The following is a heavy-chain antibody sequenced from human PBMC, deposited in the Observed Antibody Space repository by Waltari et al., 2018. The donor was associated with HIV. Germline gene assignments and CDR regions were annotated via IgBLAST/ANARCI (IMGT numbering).Heavy chain of an antibody. Sequence: EVQLVESGGGLIETGGSLRLSCAGSGFTVRSNYMSWVRQAPGKGLEGVSVIYRGGSRYYADSVKGRFTISRDNSKNTVSLHMNSLRAEDTAVYYCARDPRSSGYYGVDVWGQGTAVTVSS. D-gene: IGHD1-26*01. J-gene: IGHJ6*02. CDR1: GFTVRSNY. CDR2: IYRGGSR. V-gene: IGHV3-53*01. CDR3: ARDPRSSGYYGVDV.